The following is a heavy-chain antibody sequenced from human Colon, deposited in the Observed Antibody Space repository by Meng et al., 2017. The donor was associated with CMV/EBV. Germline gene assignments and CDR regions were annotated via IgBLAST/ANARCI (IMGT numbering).Heavy chain of an antibody. CDR2: INPSGGST. J-gene: IGHJ5*02. V-gene: IGHV1-46*01. D-gene: IGHD4-11*01. Sequence: ASVKVSCKASGYHFADYYMHWVRQAPGQGLEWMGWINPSGGSTSYAQKFQGRVTMTRDTSTSTVYMELSSLRSEDTAVYYCARQYPQGWFDPWGQGTLVTVSS. CDR3: ARQYPQGWFDP. CDR1: GYHFADYY.